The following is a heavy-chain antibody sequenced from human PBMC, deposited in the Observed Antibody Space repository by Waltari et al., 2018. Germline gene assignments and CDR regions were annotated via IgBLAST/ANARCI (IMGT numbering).Heavy chain of an antibody. J-gene: IGHJ4*02. D-gene: IGHD3-9*01. V-gene: IGHV3-48*02. CDR1: GFTFSSYS. CDR3: ARDQYDILTGYYTPFDY. CDR2: ISSSSSTI. Sequence: EVQLVESGGGLVQPGGSLRLSCAASGFTFSSYSMNWVRQAPGTGLEWVSYISSSSSTIYYADSVKGRFTISRDNAKNSLYLQMNSLRDEDTAVYYCARDQYDILTGYYTPFDYWGQGTLVTVSS.